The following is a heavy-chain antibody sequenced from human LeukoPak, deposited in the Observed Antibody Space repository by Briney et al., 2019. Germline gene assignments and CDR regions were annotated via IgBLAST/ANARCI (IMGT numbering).Heavy chain of an antibody. CDR1: GFTFSSYA. D-gene: IGHD6-6*01. V-gene: IGHV3-7*01. CDR3: ARGPRMGSSVFGY. CDR2: IKQDGSEK. J-gene: IGHJ4*02. Sequence: GRSLRLSCAASGFTFSSYAMHWVRQAPGKGLEWVANIKQDGSEKYYVDSVKGRFTISRDNAKNSLYLQMNSLRAEDTAVYYCARGPRMGSSVFGYWGQGTLVTVSS.